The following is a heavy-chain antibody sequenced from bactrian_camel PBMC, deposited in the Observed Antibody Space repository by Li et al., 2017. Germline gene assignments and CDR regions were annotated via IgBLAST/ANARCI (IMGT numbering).Heavy chain of an antibody. Sequence: DVQLVESGGGSVQAGGSLRLSCTASRFAVDASDMGWYRQAPGNECEMVSTTSNDITTYYLNSVKGRFTISQDNVKNTVYLQMNSLKPEDTAMYYCAADVGSMSGNCQPNYWGQGTQVTVS. CDR1: RFAVDASD. D-gene: IGHD8*01. J-gene: IGHJ4*01. V-gene: IGHV3S66*01. CDR2: TTSNDITT. CDR3: AADVGSMSGNCQPNY.